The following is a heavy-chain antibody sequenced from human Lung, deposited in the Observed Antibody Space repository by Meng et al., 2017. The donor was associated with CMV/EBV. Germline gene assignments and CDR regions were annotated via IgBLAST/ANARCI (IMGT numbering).Heavy chain of an antibody. Sequence: SVKVSCKASGGTFSNYAITWVRQAPGQGLEWMGGIIPVVGTVHYAQRFQGRVTITADKFTSTVYVELSSLKSEDTAIYYCAKDSRSSSWYLLAAYYYGSEVWGQGTTVTVSS. CDR3: AKDSRSSSWYLLAAYYYGSEV. V-gene: IGHV1-69*06. CDR2: IIPVVGTV. D-gene: IGHD6-13*01. J-gene: IGHJ6*02. CDR1: GGTFSNYA.